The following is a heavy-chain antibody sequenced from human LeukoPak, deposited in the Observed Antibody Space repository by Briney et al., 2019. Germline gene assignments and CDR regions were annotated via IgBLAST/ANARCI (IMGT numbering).Heavy chain of an antibody. D-gene: IGHD6-19*01. CDR2: INPSGGST. J-gene: IGHJ5*02. Sequence: ASVKVSCKASGYTFTSYCMHWVRQAPGQGLEWMGIINPSGGSTSYAQKFQGRVTMTRDTSTSTVYMELSSLRSEDTAVYYCARVAVAARGPFDPWGQGTLVTVSS. V-gene: IGHV1-46*01. CDR1: GYTFTSYC. CDR3: ARVAVAARGPFDP.